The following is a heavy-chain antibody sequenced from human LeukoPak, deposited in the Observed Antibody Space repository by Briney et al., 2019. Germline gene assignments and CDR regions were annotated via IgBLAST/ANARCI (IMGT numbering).Heavy chain of an antibody. CDR1: GFTFSSYG. J-gene: IGHJ4*02. Sequence: GGSLRLSCAASGFTFSSYGMHWVRQAPGKGLEWVAFIRYDGSNKYYADSVKGRFTISRDNSKNTLYLQMNSLRAEDTAVYYCATPAGPYCSSTSCYTGPFDYWGQGTLVTVSS. CDR2: IRYDGSNK. CDR3: ATPAGPYCSSTSCYTGPFDY. V-gene: IGHV3-30*02. D-gene: IGHD2-2*02.